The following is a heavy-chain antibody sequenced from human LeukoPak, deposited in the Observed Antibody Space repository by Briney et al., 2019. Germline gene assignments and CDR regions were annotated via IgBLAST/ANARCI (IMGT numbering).Heavy chain of an antibody. Sequence: SETLSLTCAVSGGSISSGGYSWSWIRQPPGKGLEWIGYIYHSGSTYYNPSLKSRVTISVDRSKNQFSLKLSSVTAADTAVYYCARGAGYSYGSTHFDYWGQGTLVTVSS. CDR1: GGSISSGGYS. V-gene: IGHV4-30-2*01. CDR2: IYHSGST. J-gene: IGHJ4*02. D-gene: IGHD5-18*01. CDR3: ARGAGYSYGSTHFDY.